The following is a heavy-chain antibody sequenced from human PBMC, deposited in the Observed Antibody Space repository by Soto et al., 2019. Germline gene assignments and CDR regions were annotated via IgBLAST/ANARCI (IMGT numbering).Heavy chain of an antibody. D-gene: IGHD5-12*01. CDR2: SIPSLGIA. V-gene: IGHV1-69*02. J-gene: IGHJ4*02. Sequence: QVQLVQSGAEVKKPGSSVKVSCKASGGTFSSYTISWVRQAPGQGLEWMGRSIPSLGIANYAQKFQGRVTSTADKSTSTADMGLSSLRSEYTAVYYCASGGVREYRGYDLSRRDYWGQGSLVTVSS. CDR1: GGTFSSYT. CDR3: ASGGVREYRGYDLSRRDY.